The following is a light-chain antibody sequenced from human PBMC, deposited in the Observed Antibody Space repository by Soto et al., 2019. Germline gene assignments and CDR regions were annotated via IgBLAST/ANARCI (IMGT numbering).Light chain of an antibody. V-gene: IGKV1-5*03. CDR3: QQYNSYSRT. CDR1: QSISSW. J-gene: IGKJ1*01. Sequence: DIQMTQSPSTLSASVGDRVTITCRASQSISSWLAWYQQKPGKAPKLLISKASSLESGVPSRFSGSGSGTEFTLTISSLRPDDFATYYCQQYNSYSRTFGQGTKVELK. CDR2: KAS.